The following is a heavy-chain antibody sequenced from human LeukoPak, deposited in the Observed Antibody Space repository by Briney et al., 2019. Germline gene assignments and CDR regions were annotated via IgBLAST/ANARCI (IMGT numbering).Heavy chain of an antibody. CDR3: ARDRDDSSGYYRETLFDY. J-gene: IGHJ4*02. V-gene: IGHV1-2*02. Sequence: ASVKVSCKASRYTFTGYYMHWVRQAPGQGLEWMGWINPNSGGTNYAQKFQGRVTMTRDTSISTAYMELSRLRSDDTAVYYCARDRDDSSGYYRETLFDYWGQGTLVTVSS. D-gene: IGHD3-22*01. CDR2: INPNSGGT. CDR1: RYTFTGYY.